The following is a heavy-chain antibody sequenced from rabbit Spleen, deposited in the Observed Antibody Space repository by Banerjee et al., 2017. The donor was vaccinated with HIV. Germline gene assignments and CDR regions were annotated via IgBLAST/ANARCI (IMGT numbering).Heavy chain of an antibody. V-gene: IGHV1S45*01. Sequence: EESGGDLVKPEGSLTLTCTASGFSFSSGYWICWVRQAPGKGLEWIACIYTGDGTTYYATWAKGRFTISKTSSTTVTLQMTSLTAADTATYFCARDLAAVIGWNFNLWGPGTLVT. CDR1: GFSFSSGYW. J-gene: IGHJ4*01. CDR3: ARDLAAVIGWNFNL. D-gene: IGHD1-1*01. CDR2: IYTGDGTT.